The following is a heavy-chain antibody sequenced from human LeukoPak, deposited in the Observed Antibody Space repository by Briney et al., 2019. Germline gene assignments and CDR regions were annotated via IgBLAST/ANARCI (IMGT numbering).Heavy chain of an antibody. CDR1: GFTFSSYG. Sequence: GGSLRLSCVASGFTFSSYGMSWVRQAPGKGLEWVAFIRYDGSNKYYADPVKGRFTISRDNSKNTLYLQMNSLRAEDTAVYYCAKDGGYYYGMDVWGQGTTVTVSS. V-gene: IGHV3-30*02. J-gene: IGHJ6*02. CDR2: IRYDGSNK. CDR3: AKDGGYYYGMDV.